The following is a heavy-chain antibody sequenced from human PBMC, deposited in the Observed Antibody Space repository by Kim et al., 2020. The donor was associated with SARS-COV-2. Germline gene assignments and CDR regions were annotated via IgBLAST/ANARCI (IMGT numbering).Heavy chain of an antibody. CDR1: GFTFSSYS. V-gene: IGHV3-21*01. J-gene: IGHJ6*02. D-gene: IGHD3-10*01. Sequence: GGSLRLSCAASGFTFSSYSMNWVRQAPGKGLEWVSSISSSSSYIYYADSVKGRFTISRDNAKNSLYLQMNSLRAEDTAVYYCAILLGEGYGSGSTYYYYGMDVWGQGTTVTVSS. CDR2: ISSSSSYI. CDR3: AILLGEGYGSGSTYYYYGMDV.